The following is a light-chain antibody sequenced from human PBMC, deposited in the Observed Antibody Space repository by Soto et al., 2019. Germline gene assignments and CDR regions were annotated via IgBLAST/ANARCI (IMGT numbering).Light chain of an antibody. CDR3: QQYDNWPPYT. CDR1: QSIRNN. V-gene: IGKV3-15*01. Sequence: ELVMPHSPATLSVSLGEIATLSCTASQSIRNNFIWYQQKSGQAPRLLIYGASTRATGIPARFSGSGSGTEFTLTISSLQSEDFAVYYCQQYDNWPPYTFGQGTKVDIK. J-gene: IGKJ2*01. CDR2: GAS.